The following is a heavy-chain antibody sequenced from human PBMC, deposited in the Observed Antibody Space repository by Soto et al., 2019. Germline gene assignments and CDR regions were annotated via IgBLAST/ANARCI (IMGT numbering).Heavy chain of an antibody. CDR1: GDSVSSNSAA. J-gene: IGHJ6*03. V-gene: IGHV6-1*01. Sequence: PSETLSLTCAISGDSVSSNSAAWNWIRQSPSRGLEWPGRTYYRSKWYNDYAVSVKSRITINPDTSKNQFSLQLNSVTPEDTAVYYCARDRVVPAAYYYYYYYMDVWGKGTTVTVSS. CDR3: ARDRVVPAAYYYYYYYMDV. D-gene: IGHD2-2*01. CDR2: TYYRSKWYN.